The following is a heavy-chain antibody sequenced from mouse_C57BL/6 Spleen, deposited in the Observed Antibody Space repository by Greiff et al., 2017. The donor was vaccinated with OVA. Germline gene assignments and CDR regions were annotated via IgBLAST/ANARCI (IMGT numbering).Heavy chain of an antibody. Sequence: QVQLQQSGPELVKPGASVKISCKASGYAFSSSWMNWVKQRPGKGLEWIGRIYPGDGDTNYNGKFKGKATLTADKSSSTAYMQLSSLTTEDSAVYFCARGGYGSSHSWFAYWGQGTLVTVSA. CDR2: IYPGDGDT. CDR1: GYAFSSSW. D-gene: IGHD1-1*01. CDR3: ARGGYGSSHSWFAY. V-gene: IGHV1-82*01. J-gene: IGHJ3*01.